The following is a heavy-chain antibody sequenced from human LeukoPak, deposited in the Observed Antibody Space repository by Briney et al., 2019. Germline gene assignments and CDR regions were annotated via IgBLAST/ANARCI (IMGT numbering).Heavy chain of an antibody. V-gene: IGHV1-69*13. D-gene: IGHD3-10*01. Sequence: GASVKVSCKASGYTFTGYYMHWVRQAPGQGLEWMGGIIPIFGTANYAQKFQGRVTITADESTSTAYMELSSLRSEDTAVYYCAREVGMVRGVIISGYYYGMDVWGQGTTVTVSS. J-gene: IGHJ6*02. CDR2: IIPIFGTA. CDR3: AREVGMVRGVIISGYYYGMDV. CDR1: GYTFTGYY.